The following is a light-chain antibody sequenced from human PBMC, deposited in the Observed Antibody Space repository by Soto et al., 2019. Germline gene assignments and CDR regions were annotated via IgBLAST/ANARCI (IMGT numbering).Light chain of an antibody. V-gene: IGKV1-39*01. J-gene: IGKJ1*01. CDR1: HNIERW. Sequence: IQMTQSPSTLSASVGDRVTITCRASHNIERWMAWYQQKPGKAPSLLIFDASTLHSGVPSRFSGSGSGTDLTITISSLQPEDFESYYCQQSFSTPPTFGQGTKVDIK. CDR2: DAS. CDR3: QQSFSTPPT.